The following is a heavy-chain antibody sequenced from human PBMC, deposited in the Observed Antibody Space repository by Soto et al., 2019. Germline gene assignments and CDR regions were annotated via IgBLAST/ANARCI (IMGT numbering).Heavy chain of an antibody. V-gene: IGHV3-11*06. CDR2: ISSSATYA. D-gene: IGHD3-22*01. Sequence: GGSLRLSCAASGFTFSDYYMSWIRQAPGKGLEWLSYISSSATYAIYADSVKGRFTLSRDNAKNSPYLQMNSLRAEDTAVYYCARNDSSGYLDSWGRGTLVTVSS. J-gene: IGHJ4*02. CDR3: ARNDSSGYLDS. CDR1: GFTFSDYY.